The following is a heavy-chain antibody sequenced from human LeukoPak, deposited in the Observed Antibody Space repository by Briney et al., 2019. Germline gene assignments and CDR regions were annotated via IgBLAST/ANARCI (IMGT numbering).Heavy chain of an antibody. J-gene: IGHJ4*02. CDR2: INPNSGGT. CDR3: AREGRGSVAAAGTLDY. CDR1: GYTFTGYY. Sequence: ASVKVSCKASGYTFTGYYMHWVRQAPGQGLEWMGWINPNSGGTNYAQKFQGRVTMTRNTSISTAYMELSSLRSEDTAVYYCAREGRGSVAAAGTLDYWGQGTLVTVSS. V-gene: IGHV1-2*02. D-gene: IGHD6-13*01.